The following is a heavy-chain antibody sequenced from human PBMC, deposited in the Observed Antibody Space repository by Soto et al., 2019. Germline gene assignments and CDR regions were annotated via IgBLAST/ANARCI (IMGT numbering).Heavy chain of an antibody. J-gene: IGHJ6*02. D-gene: IGHD3-3*01. CDR3: ARAGKEWSARYYYYYYGMDV. Sequence: QVQLQQWGAGLLKPSETLSLTCAVYGGSFSGYYWSWIRQPPGKGLEWIGEINHSGSTNYNPSLKSRVTISVDTSKNQFSLKLSSVTAADTAVYYCARAGKEWSARYYYYYYGMDVWGQGTTVTVSS. CDR1: GGSFSGYY. V-gene: IGHV4-34*01. CDR2: INHSGST.